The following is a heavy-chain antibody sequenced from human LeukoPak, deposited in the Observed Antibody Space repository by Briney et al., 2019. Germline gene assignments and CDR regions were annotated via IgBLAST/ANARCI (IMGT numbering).Heavy chain of an antibody. CDR1: GGSISGYY. CDR2: ILYFGST. D-gene: IGHD2-21*02. J-gene: IGHJ3*02. V-gene: IGHV4-59*01. Sequence: PSETLSLTCTVSGGSISGYYWSWIRQPPGKGLEWIGYILYFGSTNYSPSLKSRVTISVDTSKNQFSLKLSSVTAADTAVYYCARDRNAYCGGDCYLAPADAFDIWGQGTMVTVSS. CDR3: ARDRNAYCGGDCYLAPADAFDI.